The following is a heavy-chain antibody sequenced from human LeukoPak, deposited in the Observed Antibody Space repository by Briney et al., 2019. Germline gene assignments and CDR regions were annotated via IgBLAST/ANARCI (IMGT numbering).Heavy chain of an antibody. CDR2: IKQDGSEK. CDR3: ARMDIGLVRD. CDR1: GFTFSSYW. J-gene: IGHJ4*02. Sequence: GGSLRLSCSASGFTFSSYWMSWVRQAPGKGLEWVVNIKQDGSEKYYVDSVKGRFTISRDNAKNSLSLQMNSLRAEDTAMYYCARMDIGLVRDWGQGTLVTVSS. D-gene: IGHD3-10*01. V-gene: IGHV3-7*01.